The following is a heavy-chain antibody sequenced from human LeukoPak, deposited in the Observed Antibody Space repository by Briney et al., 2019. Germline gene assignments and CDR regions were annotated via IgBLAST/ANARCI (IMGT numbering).Heavy chain of an antibody. Sequence: GGSLRLSCAASGFTFSNIAMSWVRQVPGKGLEWVSCISSSSSYIYYANSVKGRFTISRDNAKNSLYLQMNSLRAEDTAVYYCVRDYENLTGSKTRFHYWGQGTLVTVSS. J-gene: IGHJ4*02. CDR1: GFTFSNIA. V-gene: IGHV3-21*01. CDR3: VRDYENLTGSKTRFHY. CDR2: ISSSSSYI. D-gene: IGHD3-9*01.